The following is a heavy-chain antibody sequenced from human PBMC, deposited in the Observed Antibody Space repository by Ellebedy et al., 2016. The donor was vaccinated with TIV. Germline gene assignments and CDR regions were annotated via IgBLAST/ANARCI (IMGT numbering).Heavy chain of an antibody. Sequence: SETLSLTCNVSGDSFSRHPFYWSWIRQPPGKPLEWIGYIFYTGYTAYHPSVQNRVSISLDKSKNQISLKLTSVTAADTAVYYCAAALTSVRYLDSWGQGTLVAVSS. CDR3: AAALTSVRYLDS. D-gene: IGHD4-11*01. V-gene: IGHV4-61*01. J-gene: IGHJ4*02. CDR2: IFYTGYT. CDR1: GDSFSRHPFY.